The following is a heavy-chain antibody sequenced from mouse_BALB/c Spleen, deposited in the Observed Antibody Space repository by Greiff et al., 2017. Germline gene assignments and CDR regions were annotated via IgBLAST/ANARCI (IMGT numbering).Heavy chain of an antibody. CDR1: GFTFSSYA. J-gene: IGHJ2*01. Sequence: EVQVVESGGGLVKPGGSLKLSCAASGFTFSSYAMSWVRQTPEKRLEWVASISSGGSTYYPDSVKGRFTISRDNARNILYLQMSSLRSEDTAMYYCARAYYGSPYFDYWGQGTTLTVSS. CDR2: ISSGGST. D-gene: IGHD1-1*01. V-gene: IGHV5-6-5*01. CDR3: ARAYYGSPYFDY.